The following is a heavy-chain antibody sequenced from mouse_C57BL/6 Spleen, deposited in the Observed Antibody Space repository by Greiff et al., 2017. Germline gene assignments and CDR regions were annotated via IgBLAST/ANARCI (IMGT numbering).Heavy chain of an antibody. Sequence: EVQLVESGPELVKPGASVKISCKASGYTFTDYYMNWVKQSHGKSLEWIGDINPNNGGTSYNQKFKGKATLTVDKSSSTAYMELRSLTSEDSAVYYCARNYGSSYAMDYWGQGTSVTVSS. D-gene: IGHD1-1*01. J-gene: IGHJ4*01. CDR1: GYTFTDYY. V-gene: IGHV1-26*01. CDR3: ARNYGSSYAMDY. CDR2: INPNNGGT.